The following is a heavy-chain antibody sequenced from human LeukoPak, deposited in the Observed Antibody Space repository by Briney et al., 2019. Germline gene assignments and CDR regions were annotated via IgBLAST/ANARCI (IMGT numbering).Heavy chain of an antibody. CDR1: GFTFSDHY. J-gene: IGHJ3*01. V-gene: IGHV3-72*01. Sequence: GGPLRLSCAASGFTFSDHYMDWVRQAPGKGLEWVGRTRGKANSYTTEYAASVKGRFTISRDDSKNSLYLQMNSLKTEDTAVYYCASHVFWGQGTMVTVSS. CDR2: TRGKANSYTT. CDR3: ASHVF.